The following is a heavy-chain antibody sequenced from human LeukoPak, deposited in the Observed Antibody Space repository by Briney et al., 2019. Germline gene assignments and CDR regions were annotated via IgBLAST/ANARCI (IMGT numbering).Heavy chain of an antibody. CDR2: INHSGST. J-gene: IGHJ3*02. D-gene: IGHD3-10*01. CDR1: GGSFSGYY. Sequence: SETLSLTCAVYGGSFSGYYWSWIRQPPGKGLEWIGEINHSGSTNYNPSLKSRVTISVDTSKNQFSLKLSSVTAADTAVYYCASSLGGGSGSHDAFDIWGQGTMVTVSS. V-gene: IGHV4-34*01. CDR3: ASSLGGGSGSHDAFDI.